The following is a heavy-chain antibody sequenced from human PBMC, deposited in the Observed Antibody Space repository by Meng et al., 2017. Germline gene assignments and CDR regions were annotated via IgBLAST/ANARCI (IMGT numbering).Heavy chain of an antibody. Sequence: ASVKVSCKASGYTFNSYGISWVRQAPGQGLEWMGWISANNGDTNYAQKFQGRVTMTTDTSTSTVYMELRSLRSDDTAVYYCARDPSMVRGVIVYYFDYWGQGTLVTVSS. D-gene: IGHD3-10*01. V-gene: IGHV1-18*01. CDR3: ARDPSMVRGVIVYYFDY. CDR1: GYTFNSYG. J-gene: IGHJ4*02. CDR2: ISANNGDT.